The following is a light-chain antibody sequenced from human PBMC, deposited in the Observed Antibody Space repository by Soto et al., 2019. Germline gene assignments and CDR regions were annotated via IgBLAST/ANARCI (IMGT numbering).Light chain of an antibody. V-gene: IGLV1-44*01. CDR2: NNN. Sequence: QSVLAQPPSASGTPGQRVTISCSGSNSNIGSNIVNWYQQLPGTAPKLLLYNNNQRPSGVPDRFSGSKSGTSASLAIRGPQSEDEADYYCAAWDDNLNSYVFGTGTEVTVL. J-gene: IGLJ1*01. CDR1: NSNIGSNI. CDR3: AAWDDNLNSYV.